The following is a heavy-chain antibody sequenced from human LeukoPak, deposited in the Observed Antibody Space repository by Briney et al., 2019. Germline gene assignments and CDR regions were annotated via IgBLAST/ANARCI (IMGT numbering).Heavy chain of an antibody. V-gene: IGHV4-59*08. CDR1: GGSISSYY. Sequence: SETLSLTCTVSGGSISSYYWSWIRQPPGKGLEWIGYIYYSGSTNYNPSLKSRVTISVDTSKNQFSLKLSSVTAADTAVYYCARHGGLAYYDILTGRAAFDIWGQGTMVTVSS. CDR3: ARHGGLAYYDILTGRAAFDI. CDR2: IYYSGST. J-gene: IGHJ3*02. D-gene: IGHD3-9*01.